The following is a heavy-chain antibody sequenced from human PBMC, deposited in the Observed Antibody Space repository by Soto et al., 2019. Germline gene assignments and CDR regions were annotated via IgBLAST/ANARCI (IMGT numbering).Heavy chain of an antibody. CDR3: ATGGPPEYSSSFDY. CDR2: VDPEDGET. Sequence: ASVKVSCKVSGYTFTDYYMHWVQQAPGKGLEWMGLVDPEDGETIYAEKFQGRVTITADTSTDTAYMELSSLRSEDTAVYYCATGGPPEYSSSFDYWGQGTLVTVSS. J-gene: IGHJ4*02. V-gene: IGHV1-69-2*01. CDR1: GYTFTDYY. D-gene: IGHD6-6*01.